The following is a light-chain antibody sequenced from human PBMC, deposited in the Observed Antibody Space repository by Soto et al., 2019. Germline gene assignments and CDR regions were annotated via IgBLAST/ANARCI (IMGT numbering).Light chain of an antibody. V-gene: IGKV1-39*01. Sequence: DIQMTQSPSSLSASVGDRVTITCRASQSISNYLNWYQQKPGKAPKLLIYLVSRFQTGVPSRFSGSGSGTDFSLTISSLQPEDFATYYCQQSYTTPLTFGGGTNVEIK. J-gene: IGKJ4*01. CDR2: LVS. CDR3: QQSYTTPLT. CDR1: QSISNY.